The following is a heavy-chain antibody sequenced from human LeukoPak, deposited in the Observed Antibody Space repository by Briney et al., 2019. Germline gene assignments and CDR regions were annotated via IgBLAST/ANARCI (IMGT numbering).Heavy chain of an antibody. CDR1: GYTFTSYD. V-gene: IGHV1-8*01. CDR2: MNPNSGNT. D-gene: IGHD3-10*01. CDR3: ARGGRFTMVRGVIVGFDY. Sequence: ASVTVSCKASGYTFTSYDINWVRQAPGQGLEWMGWMNPNSGNTGYAQKFQGRVTMTRNTSISTAYMELSSLRSEDTAVYYCARGGRFTMVRGVIVGFDYWGQGTLVTVSS. J-gene: IGHJ4*02.